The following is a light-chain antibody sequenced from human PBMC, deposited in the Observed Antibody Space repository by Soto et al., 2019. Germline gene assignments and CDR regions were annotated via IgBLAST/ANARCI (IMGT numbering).Light chain of an antibody. V-gene: IGKV3D-15*01. CDR1: QTVSSN. J-gene: IGKJ5*01. CDR3: QQYHKWPPLT. CDR2: GAS. Sequence: EIMMTQSPATLSVSPGESATLSCRASQTVSSNLAWYQQKPGQAPRLLIYGASTRATGIPARFSGSGSETEFPLTLSSLQSEDFAVYYCQQYHKWPPLTFGQGTRLEIK.